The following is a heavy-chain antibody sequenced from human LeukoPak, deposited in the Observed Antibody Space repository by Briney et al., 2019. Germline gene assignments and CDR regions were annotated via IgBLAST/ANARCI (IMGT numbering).Heavy chain of an antibody. J-gene: IGHJ4*02. V-gene: IGHV3-7*01. CDR3: ERANSLGY. CDR1: GFTFSSYW. D-gene: IGHD2/OR15-2a*01. CDR2: IKHDGSEK. Sequence: GGSLRLSCAASGFTFSSYWMSWVRQAPGKGLEWVANIKHDGSEKYYVDSVKGRFTISRDNAKDSLYLQVNSLRAQDTAVYYCERANSLGYWGQGTLVTVSS.